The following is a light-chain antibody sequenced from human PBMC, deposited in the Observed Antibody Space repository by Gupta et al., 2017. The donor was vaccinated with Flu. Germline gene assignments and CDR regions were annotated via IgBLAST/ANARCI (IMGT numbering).Light chain of an antibody. V-gene: IGLV1-47*01. Sequence: QSVLTQPPTVSVSPGRRDTISCSGSSLSIGSPAVWWYQQVPGTSPSLLVYRNNGMHSRAPNRVSSSKSGASATLTITVIRTEDEADYYCGAWENNAGSVFVFGSGTKVTVL. J-gene: IGLJ1*01. CDR3: GAWENNAGSVFV. CDR2: RNN. CDR1: SLSIGSPA.